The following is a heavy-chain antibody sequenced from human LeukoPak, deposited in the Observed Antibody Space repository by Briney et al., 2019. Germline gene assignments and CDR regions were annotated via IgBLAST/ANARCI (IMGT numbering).Heavy chain of an antibody. J-gene: IGHJ4*02. CDR2: ISAYNGNT. D-gene: IGHD3-3*01. CDR1: GYTFTSYG. V-gene: IGHV1-18*01. Sequence: ASVKVSCKASGYTFTSYGISWVRQAPGQGLEWMGWISAYNGNTNYAQKLQGRVTMTTDTSTSTAYTELRSLRSDDTAVYYCARGYDFWSGYFRFDYWGQGTLVTVSS. CDR3: ARGYDFWSGYFRFDY.